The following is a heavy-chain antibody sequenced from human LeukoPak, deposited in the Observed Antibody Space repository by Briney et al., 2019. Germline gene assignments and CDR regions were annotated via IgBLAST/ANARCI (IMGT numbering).Heavy chain of an antibody. Sequence: PGGSLRLSCAASGFTFSSYEMNWVRQAPGKGLEWVSYISSSGSTIYYADSVKGRFTISRDNAKNSLYLQMNSLRAEDTAVYYCASQVGTQGFDPWGQGTLVTVSS. CDR2: ISSSGSTI. J-gene: IGHJ5*02. CDR1: GFTFSSYE. V-gene: IGHV3-48*03. CDR3: ASQVGTQGFDP. D-gene: IGHD1-26*01.